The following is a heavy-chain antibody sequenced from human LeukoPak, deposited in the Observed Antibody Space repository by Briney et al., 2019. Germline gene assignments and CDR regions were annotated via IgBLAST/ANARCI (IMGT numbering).Heavy chain of an antibody. V-gene: IGHV2-5*02. CDR3: VYTFLPGNYLDWFDP. D-gene: IGHD2/OR15-2a*01. CDR1: GFSLSTYGVG. Sequence: SGPTLVKPTQTLTLTCTFSGFSLSTYGVGVGWVRQPPGKALEWLAAIYWDDDRRYISSLRSRLTITKDTSKNRVVLTVTNMDPVDTATYYCVYTFLPGNYLDWFDPWGQGTHVTVSS. J-gene: IGHJ5*02. CDR2: IYWDDDR.